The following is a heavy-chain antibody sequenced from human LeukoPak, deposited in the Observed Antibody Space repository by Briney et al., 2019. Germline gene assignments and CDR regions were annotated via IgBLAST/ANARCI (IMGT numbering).Heavy chain of an antibody. D-gene: IGHD3-16*01. CDR2: INYSGST. CDR3: ARHRPGERRFDP. V-gene: IGHV4-59*08. Sequence: SETPSLTCAVSGGSIRNDYWSWIRQPPGKGLEWIAYINYSGSTNYKPSLESRVTISVDTSKNLFSLKFTSVTAADTAVYYCARHRPGERRFDPWGQGTLVTVSS. J-gene: IGHJ5*02. CDR1: GGSIRNDY.